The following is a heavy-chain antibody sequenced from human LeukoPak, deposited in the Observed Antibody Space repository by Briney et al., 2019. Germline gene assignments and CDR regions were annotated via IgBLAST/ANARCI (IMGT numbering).Heavy chain of an antibody. CDR1: GFTFSSYG. V-gene: IGHV3-48*02. CDR2: ISYSSSLT. CDR3: AKVIRGGYGMDV. Sequence: GGSLRLSCAASGFTFSSYGMHWVRQAPSKGLEWVSYISYSSSLTDYADSVKGRFTISRDNAKNSLSLQLNSLRDEDTVVYFCAKVIRGGYGMDVWGQGTTVTVSS. J-gene: IGHJ6*02. D-gene: IGHD3-10*01.